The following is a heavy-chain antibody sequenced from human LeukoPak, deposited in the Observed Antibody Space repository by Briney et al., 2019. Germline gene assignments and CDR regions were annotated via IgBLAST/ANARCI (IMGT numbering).Heavy chain of an antibody. CDR3: AREIGYDAFDI. Sequence: SETLSLTCTVSGGSISSYYWSWIRQPPGKGLEWIGYTYYSGSTNYNPSLKSRVTISVDTSKNQFSLMLSSVTAADTAVYYCAREIGYDAFDIWGQGTMVTVSS. D-gene: IGHD3-10*01. V-gene: IGHV4-59*12. CDR2: TYYSGST. J-gene: IGHJ3*02. CDR1: GGSISSYY.